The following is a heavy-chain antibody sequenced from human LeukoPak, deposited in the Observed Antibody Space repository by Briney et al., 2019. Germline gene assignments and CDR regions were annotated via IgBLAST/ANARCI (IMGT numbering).Heavy chain of an antibody. V-gene: IGHV6-1*01. CDR2: TYYRSKWYN. D-gene: IGHD6-19*01. J-gene: IGHJ5*02. CDR3: ARSGSGWYTAGDWFDP. Sequence: SQTLSLTCAISGDSVSSNSAAWNWIRQSPSRGLEWLGRTYYRSKWYNDYAVSVKSRITISPDTSKNQFSLQLNSVTPEDTAVYYCARSGSGWYTAGDWFDPWGQGTLVTVSS. CDR1: GDSVSSNSAA.